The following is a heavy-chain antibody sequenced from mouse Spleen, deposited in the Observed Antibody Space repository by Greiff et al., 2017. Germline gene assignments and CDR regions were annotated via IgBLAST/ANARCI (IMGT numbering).Heavy chain of an antibody. CDR3: AKNDHYYGSSYIYWYFDV. D-gene: IGHD1-1*01. V-gene: IGHV2-5*01. CDR1: GFSLTSYG. Sequence: VKLMESGPGLVQPSQSLSITCTVSGFSLTSYGVHWVRQSPGKGLEWLGVIWRGGSTDYNAAFMSRLSITKDNSKSQVFFKMNSLQADDTAIYYCAKNDHYYGSSYIYWYFDVWGAGTTVTVSS. J-gene: IGHJ1*01. CDR2: IWRGGST.